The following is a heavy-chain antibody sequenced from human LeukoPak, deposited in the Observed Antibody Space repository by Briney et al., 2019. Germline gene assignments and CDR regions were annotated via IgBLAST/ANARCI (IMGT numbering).Heavy chain of an antibody. CDR2: IYHSGST. Sequence: SETLSLTCTVSGGSISNLNYYWSWIRQPAGKGLEWIGYIYHSGSTYYNPSLKSRVTISVDRSKNQFSLKLSSVTAADTAVYYCARLGIVGATEDYWGQGTLVTVSS. CDR1: GGSISNLNYY. J-gene: IGHJ4*02. CDR3: ARLGIVGATEDY. V-gene: IGHV4-30-2*01. D-gene: IGHD1-26*01.